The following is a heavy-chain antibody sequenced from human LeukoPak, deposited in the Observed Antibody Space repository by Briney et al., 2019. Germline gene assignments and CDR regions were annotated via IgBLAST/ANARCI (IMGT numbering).Heavy chain of an antibody. CDR1: GFIFSTYT. D-gene: IGHD5-18*01. CDR3: AKVARGYSYGYHFDY. V-gene: IGHV3-21*04. J-gene: IGHJ4*02. CDR2: ITSSSSYI. Sequence: GGSLRLSCAASGFIFSTYTMNWVRQAPGKGLEWVSCITSSSSYIYYADSVEGRFTISRDNAKNSLYLQMNSLRAEDMALYYCAKVARGYSYGYHFDYWGQGTLVTVSS.